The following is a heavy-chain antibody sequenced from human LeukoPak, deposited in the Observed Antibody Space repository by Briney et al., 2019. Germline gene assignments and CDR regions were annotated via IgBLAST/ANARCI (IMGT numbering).Heavy chain of an antibody. CDR1: GGSISSYY. CDR3: ARGDGYYYGMDV. J-gene: IGHJ6*02. CDR2: IYYSGST. Sequence: SETLSLTCTVSGGSISSYYWSWNRQPPGKGLEWIGYIYYSGSTNYNPSLKSRVTISVDTSKNQFSLKLSSVTAADTAVYYCARGDGYYYGMDVWGQGTTVTVSS. V-gene: IGHV4-59*01.